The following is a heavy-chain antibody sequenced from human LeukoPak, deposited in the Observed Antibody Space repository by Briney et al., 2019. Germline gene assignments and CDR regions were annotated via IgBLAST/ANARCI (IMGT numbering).Heavy chain of an antibody. J-gene: IGHJ4*02. V-gene: IGHV4-30-4*08. CDR3: ARSRGNFWSRGWGYFDY. D-gene: IGHD3-3*01. CDR1: GGSISTDNY. Sequence: TLSLTCTVSGGSISTDNYWSWIRQPPGKGLEWIGYIHYSGSTYYNPSLKSRVTISLETSKTQFSLKLSSVTAADTAVYYCARSRGNFWSRGWGYFDYWGQGTLVTVSS. CDR2: IHYSGST.